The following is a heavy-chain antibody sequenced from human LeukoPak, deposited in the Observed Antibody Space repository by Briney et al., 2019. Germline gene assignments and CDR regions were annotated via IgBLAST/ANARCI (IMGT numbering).Heavy chain of an antibody. D-gene: IGHD1-26*01. Sequence: ASVKVSCKASGYTFTGYYIHWVRRAPGQGLEWMGRINPNSGDTDYAQEFQGRVTMTRDTSITTAQMELTRLRSDDTAVYYCARDLASTPYWELDYWGQGTLLTVSS. CDR3: ARDLASTPYWELDY. CDR2: INPNSGDT. CDR1: GYTFTGYY. J-gene: IGHJ4*02. V-gene: IGHV1-2*06.